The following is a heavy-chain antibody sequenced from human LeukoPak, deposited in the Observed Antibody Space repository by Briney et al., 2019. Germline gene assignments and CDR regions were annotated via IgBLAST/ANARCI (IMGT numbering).Heavy chain of an antibody. CDR1: GFTFSSYS. J-gene: IGHJ4*02. Sequence: GGSLRLSCAASGFTFSSYSMNWVRQAPGKGLEWVSSISSSSSYIYYADSVKGRFTISRDNAKNSLYLQMNSLRAEDTAVYYCARAGRYCSGGSCYRYWGQGTLVTVSS. CDR3: ARAGRYCSGGSCYRY. D-gene: IGHD2-15*01. V-gene: IGHV3-21*01. CDR2: ISSSSSYI.